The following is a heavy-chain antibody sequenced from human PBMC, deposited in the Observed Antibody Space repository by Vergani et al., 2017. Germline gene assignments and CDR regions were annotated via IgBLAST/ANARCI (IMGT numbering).Heavy chain of an antibody. V-gene: IGHV3-7*03. J-gene: IGHJ4*02. Sequence: EVQLLESGGGLAQPGGSLRLSCAASKFTFSSFWMSWVRQAPGKGLEWVANIKQDASKRYYVDSVRGRFTISRDDSKNTAYLQMNSLKTEDMAVYYCTVITVTTEDYWGQGTLVTVSS. D-gene: IGHD4-17*01. CDR3: TVITVTTEDY. CDR1: KFTFSSFW. CDR2: IKQDASKR.